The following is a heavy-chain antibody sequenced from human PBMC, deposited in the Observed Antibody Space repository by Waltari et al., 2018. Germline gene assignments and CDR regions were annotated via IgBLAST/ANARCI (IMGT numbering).Heavy chain of an antibody. CDR1: DFSISSGYY. CDR3: ARAPSTYSSSWYRVGFDY. Sequence: QVRLQESGPGLVKPSETLSLTCSVSDFSISSGYYWSWFRQPPGKGLEWIASIYHIGSTYYNPSLKSRVTIFVDTSKTQFSLKLTSVTAADTAVYFCARAPSTYSSSWYRVGFDYWGQGTLVTVSS. D-gene: IGHD6-13*01. V-gene: IGHV4-38-2*02. CDR2: IYHIGST. J-gene: IGHJ4*02.